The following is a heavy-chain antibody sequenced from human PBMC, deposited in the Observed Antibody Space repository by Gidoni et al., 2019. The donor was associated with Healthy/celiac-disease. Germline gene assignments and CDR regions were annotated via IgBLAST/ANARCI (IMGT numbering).Heavy chain of an antibody. V-gene: IGHV3-48*01. CDR2: ISSSSSTI. Sequence: EVQLVESGGGLVQPGGSLRLSCAASGFTFSSYSMNWVRQAPGKGLEWVSYISSSSSTIYYADSVKGRFTISRDNAKNSLYLQMNSLRAEDTAVYYCARDGRLDYYYSMDVWGQGTTVTVSS. D-gene: IGHD1-26*01. CDR1: GFTFSSYS. CDR3: ARDGRLDYYYSMDV. J-gene: IGHJ6*02.